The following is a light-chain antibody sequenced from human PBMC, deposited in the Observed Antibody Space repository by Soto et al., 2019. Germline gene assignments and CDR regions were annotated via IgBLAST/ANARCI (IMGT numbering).Light chain of an antibody. CDR2: DVS. J-gene: IGLJ1*01. Sequence: QSALTQPASVSGSPGQSITISCTGTSSDAGGYNYVSWYQQHPGKAPKLMIYDVSNRPSGVSNRFSGSKSGNTASLTISGLQAEDEADYYCSSYTSSNTYVFGTGTKLTVL. CDR3: SSYTSSNTYV. V-gene: IGLV2-14*01. CDR1: SSDAGGYNY.